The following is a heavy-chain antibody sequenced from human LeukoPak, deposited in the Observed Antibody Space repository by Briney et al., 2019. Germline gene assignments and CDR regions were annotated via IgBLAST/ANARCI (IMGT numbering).Heavy chain of an antibody. D-gene: IGHD3-22*01. CDR2: ISGYGDKT. Sequence: PGGSLRLSCAASGFTFSDCAMSWVRQAPGKGLEWVSDISGYGDKTYYADSVKGRFTISRDNSKSTLYLQINSLRADDTAVYYCAKAPRGFQWFVEYWGQGTLVTVSS. CDR3: AKAPRGFQWFVEY. J-gene: IGHJ4*02. V-gene: IGHV3-23*01. CDR1: GFTFSDCA.